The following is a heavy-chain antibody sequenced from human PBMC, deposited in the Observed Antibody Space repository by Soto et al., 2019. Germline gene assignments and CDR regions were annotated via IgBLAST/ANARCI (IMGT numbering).Heavy chain of an antibody. CDR1: GESIRSRTYY. J-gene: IGHJ3*01. CDR2: IFHSGTT. D-gene: IGHD6-19*01. Sequence: PSETLSLTCTVSGESIRSRTYYWGWIRQPPGRGLEWIGSIFHSGTTFYNTSLESRVSISVDTAKNQFSLRLTSVTAADTAFYYCVAPTSSGWGDPFDLWGHGTMVTVSS. CDR3: VAPTSSGWGDPFDL. V-gene: IGHV4-39*01.